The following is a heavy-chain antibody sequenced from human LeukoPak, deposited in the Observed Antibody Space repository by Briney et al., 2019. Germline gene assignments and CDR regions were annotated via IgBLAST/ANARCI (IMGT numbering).Heavy chain of an antibody. J-gene: IGHJ4*02. CDR1: GGSFSGYY. D-gene: IGHD3-16*02. CDR3: ARGDRSWNYDYVWGSYRRTYFDY. Sequence: SETLSLTCAVYGGSFSGYYWSWIRQPPGKGLEWIGEINHSGSTNYNPSLKSRVTISVDTSKNQFSLKLSSVTAADTAVYYCARGDRSWNYDYVWGSYRRTYFDYWGQGTLVTVSS. V-gene: IGHV4-34*01. CDR2: INHSGST.